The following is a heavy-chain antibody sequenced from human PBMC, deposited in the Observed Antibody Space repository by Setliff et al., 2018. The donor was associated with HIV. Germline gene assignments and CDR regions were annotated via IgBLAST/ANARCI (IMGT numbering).Heavy chain of an antibody. D-gene: IGHD3-22*01. CDR2: IHYNERT. CDR3: ASRVYYYDSNNFLREEGFDP. Sequence: SEPLSLTCTVSVGPASNSRYYWAWTRQPPGKGLEYIGSIHYNERTYYNPSLKSRVAISIDTSKNQFSLNLTSVTAADTAVYYCASRVYYYDSNNFLREEGFDPWGQGTLVTVSS. J-gene: IGHJ5*02. V-gene: IGHV4-39*01. CDR1: VGPASNSRYY.